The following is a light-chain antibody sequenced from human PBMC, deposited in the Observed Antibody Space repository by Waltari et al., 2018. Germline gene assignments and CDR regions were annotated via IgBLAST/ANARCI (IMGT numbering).Light chain of an antibody. J-gene: IGLJ2*01. CDR1: SSDVGGYNY. Sequence: QSALTQPASVSGSPGQSITISCTGTSSDVGGYNYVSWYQQHPGKAPTLMIYDVSNRPSGVSNRFSGSKSGNTASLTISGLQAEDEADYYCSSYTSSRTLIFGGGTKLTVL. V-gene: IGLV2-14*01. CDR2: DVS. CDR3: SSYTSSRTLI.